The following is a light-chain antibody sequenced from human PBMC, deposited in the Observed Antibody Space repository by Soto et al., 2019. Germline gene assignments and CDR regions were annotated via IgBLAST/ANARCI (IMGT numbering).Light chain of an antibody. CDR3: QAWDDTTGVV. CDR2: LDT. J-gene: IGLJ2*01. V-gene: IGLV3-1*01. CDR1: DLGNRY. Sequence: SYELTQPPSVSVSPGQTASITCSGGDLGNRYACWYQQKPGQSPVLVIYLDTKRPSGIPERFSGSNSGNTATLTISGTQAVDEADYYVQAWDDTTGVVFGGGTQLTVL.